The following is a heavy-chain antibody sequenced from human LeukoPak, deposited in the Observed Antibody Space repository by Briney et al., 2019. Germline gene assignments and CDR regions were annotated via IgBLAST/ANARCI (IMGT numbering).Heavy chain of an antibody. V-gene: IGHV4-34*01. CDR1: GGXFSGYY. CDR3: ARDNWEVDY. D-gene: IGHD1-1*01. CDR2: INHSGST. Sequence: PSETLSLTCAVYGGXFSGYYWSWIRQPPGKGLEWIGEINHSGSTNYNPSLKSRVTISVDTSKNQFSLKLNSVTAADTAVYYCARDNWEVDYWGQGTLVTVSS. J-gene: IGHJ4*02.